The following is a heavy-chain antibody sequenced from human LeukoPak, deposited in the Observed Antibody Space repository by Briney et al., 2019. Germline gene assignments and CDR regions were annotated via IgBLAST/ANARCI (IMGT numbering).Heavy chain of an antibody. Sequence: SEALSLTCAVYGGSFSGYYWSWIRQPPGKGLEWIGEINHSGSTNYNPSLKSRVTISVDASKNQFSLKLSSVTAADTAVYYCARVRRGDQGLGYWGQGTLVTVSS. J-gene: IGHJ4*02. D-gene: IGHD4-17*01. CDR2: INHSGST. V-gene: IGHV4-34*01. CDR3: ARVRRGDQGLGY. CDR1: GGSFSGYY.